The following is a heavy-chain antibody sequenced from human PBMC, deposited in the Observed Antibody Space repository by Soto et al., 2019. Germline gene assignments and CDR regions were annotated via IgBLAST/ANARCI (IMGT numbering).Heavy chain of an antibody. V-gene: IGHV1-69*13. CDR1: GGTLSSYA. CDR2: IIPIFGTA. CDR3: ARGYYYDSSGYYRN. D-gene: IGHD3-22*01. Sequence: GAAVKVSCKASGGTLSSYAISWVRQAPGQGLEWMGGIIPIFGTANYAQKFQGRVTITADESTSTAYMELSSLRSEDTAVYYCARGYYYDSSGYYRNWGQGTLVTVSS. J-gene: IGHJ4*02.